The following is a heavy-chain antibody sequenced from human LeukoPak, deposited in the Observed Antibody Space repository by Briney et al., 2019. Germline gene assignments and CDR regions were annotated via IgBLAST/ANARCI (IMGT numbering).Heavy chain of an antibody. CDR2: ISWNSDNT. J-gene: IGHJ3*02. CDR1: GFTFDDSA. V-gene: IGHV3-9*01. Sequence: PGGSLRLSCAASGFTFDDSAMHWVRQAPGKGLEWVSGISWNSDNTGYADSVKGRFIISRDNAENSLYLQMNSLRSEDTAFYFCAKAVVGATPRGAFDIWGQGTRATVSS. CDR3: AKAVVGATPRGAFDI. D-gene: IGHD1-26*01.